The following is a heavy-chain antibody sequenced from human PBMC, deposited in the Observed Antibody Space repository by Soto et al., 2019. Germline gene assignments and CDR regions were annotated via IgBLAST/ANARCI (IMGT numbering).Heavy chain of an antibody. V-gene: IGHV3-7*05. Sequence: GGSLRLSCETSEFTFSGYWMTWVRRTPGKGLEWVANIDGEGGEKNYADSVKGRFTISRDNAKKSLYLQMNSLRAEDTAVYYCARGLYNGSPHLFYWGQGTLVTVSS. J-gene: IGHJ4*02. D-gene: IGHD1-26*01. CDR1: EFTFSGYW. CDR3: ARGLYNGSPHLFY. CDR2: IDGEGGEK.